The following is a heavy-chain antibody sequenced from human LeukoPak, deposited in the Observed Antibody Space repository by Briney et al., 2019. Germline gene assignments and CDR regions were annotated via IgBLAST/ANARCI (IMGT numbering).Heavy chain of an antibody. V-gene: IGHV1-18*01. CDR3: ARETGTNEYFDY. Sequence: ASVKVSCKASGYTFTSYGISWVRRAPGQGLEWMGWISAYNGNTNYAQKLQGRATMTTDTSTSTAYMELRSLRSDDTAVYYCARETGTNEYFDYWGQGTLVTVSS. CDR2: ISAYNGNT. D-gene: IGHD1-7*01. CDR1: GYTFTSYG. J-gene: IGHJ4*02.